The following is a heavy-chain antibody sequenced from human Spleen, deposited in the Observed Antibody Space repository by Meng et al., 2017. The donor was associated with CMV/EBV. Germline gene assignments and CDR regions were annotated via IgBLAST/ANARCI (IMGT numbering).Heavy chain of an antibody. V-gene: IGHV3-11*04. J-gene: IGHJ6*02. Sequence: GESLKISCAASGFTFSDYYMSWIRQAPGKGLEWVSYISSSGSSIYYADSVKGRFTISRDNAKNSLYLQMSSLRAEDTAVYYCAREASYSGSYYYYGMDVWGQGTTVTVSS. CDR3: AREASYSGSYYYYGMDV. CDR2: ISSSGSSI. CDR1: GFTFSDYY. D-gene: IGHD1-26*01.